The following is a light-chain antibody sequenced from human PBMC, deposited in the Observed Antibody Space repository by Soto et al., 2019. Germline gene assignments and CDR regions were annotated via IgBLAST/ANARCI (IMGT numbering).Light chain of an antibody. CDR3: QNYNTDPLT. Sequence: DIQMAQSPSTLSASVGDRVTITCRASQSICRWLAWYQQKPGIGPNLLIYEASTLESGVPSRFSGSGSGTEFKLTISSLQPDDYATDSCQNYNTDPLTFGGGTKGEIK. J-gene: IGKJ4*01. CDR1: QSICRW. CDR2: EAS. V-gene: IGKV1-5*03.